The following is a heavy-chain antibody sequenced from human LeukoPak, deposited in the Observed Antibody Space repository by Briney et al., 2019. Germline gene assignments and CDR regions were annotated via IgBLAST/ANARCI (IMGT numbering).Heavy chain of an antibody. Sequence: GGSLRLSCAASGFTFKNYWMHWVRQAPGKGPVWVSRINDDGSGTSYADSVKGRFTISRDNAKNSLYLQMNSLGAEDTAVYYCARDGGITIPLWGRGTLVTVSS. V-gene: IGHV3-74*01. CDR3: ARDGGITIPL. CDR2: INDDGSGT. D-gene: IGHD3-3*01. J-gene: IGHJ2*01. CDR1: GFTFKNYW.